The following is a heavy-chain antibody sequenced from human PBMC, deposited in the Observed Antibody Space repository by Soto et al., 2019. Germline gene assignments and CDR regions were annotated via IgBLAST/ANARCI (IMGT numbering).Heavy chain of an antibody. CDR3: ARDVRFLEWLSNWFDP. Sequence: QVQLVQSGAEVKKPGASVKVSCKASGYTFTSYGISCVRQAPGQGLEWMGWISAYNGNTNYAQKLQGRVTITTDTSTSTASMELRSLRSDDTAVYYCARDVRFLEWLSNWFDPWGQGTLVTVSS. V-gene: IGHV1-18*01. D-gene: IGHD3-3*01. CDR1: GYTFTSYG. J-gene: IGHJ5*02. CDR2: ISAYNGNT.